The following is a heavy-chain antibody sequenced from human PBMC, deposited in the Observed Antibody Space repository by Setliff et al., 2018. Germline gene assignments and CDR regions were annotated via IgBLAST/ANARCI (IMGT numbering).Heavy chain of an antibody. J-gene: IGHJ6*03. D-gene: IGHD3-3*01. Sequence: GESLKISCAASGFTFSSYWMSWVRQAPGKGLEWVANIKQDGSEKYYVDSVKGRFTISRDNAKNSLYLQMNSLRAEDTAVYYCARQFTYYDFWTPATGYYYMDVWGKGTTVTVSS. V-gene: IGHV3-7*01. CDR2: IKQDGSEK. CDR3: ARQFTYYDFWTPATGYYYMDV. CDR1: GFTFSSYW.